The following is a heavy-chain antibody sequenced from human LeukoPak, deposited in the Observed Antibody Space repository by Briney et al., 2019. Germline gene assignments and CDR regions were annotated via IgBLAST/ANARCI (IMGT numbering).Heavy chain of an antibody. D-gene: IGHD4/OR15-4a*01. CDR1: GFTFSSYA. CDR2: LYSGGAT. J-gene: IGHJ4*02. Sequence: GGSLRLSCAASGFTFSSYAMSWVRQAPGKGLEWVSVLYSGGATYYADSVKGRFTISRDNSKNIVFLQMNDLRTEDTAFYYCTRDSANYHFAYWGQGALVTVSS. V-gene: IGHV3-66*01. CDR3: TRDSANYHFAY.